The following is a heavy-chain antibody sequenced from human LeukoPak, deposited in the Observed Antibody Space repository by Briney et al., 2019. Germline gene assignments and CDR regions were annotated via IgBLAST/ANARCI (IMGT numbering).Heavy chain of an antibody. D-gene: IGHD6-19*01. Sequence: GGSLRLSCAPSGFTFSNYWMSWVRQAPGKGLEWVANIKQDGSEKYYVDSVKGRFTISRDNAKNSLYLQMNSLRAEDTAVYYCAREQWLARDYWGQGTLVTVSS. CDR2: IKQDGSEK. CDR3: AREQWLARDY. CDR1: GFTFSNYW. J-gene: IGHJ4*02. V-gene: IGHV3-7*01.